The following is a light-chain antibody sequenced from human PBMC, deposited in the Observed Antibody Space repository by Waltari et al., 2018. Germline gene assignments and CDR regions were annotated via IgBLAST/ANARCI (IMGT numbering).Light chain of an antibody. Sequence: EIVMTQSPATLSVSPGERATLYCRASQSVSSNLAWYQQKPGQAPRLLIYGASTRATGIPARFSGSGSGTEFTLTISSMQSEDFAVYYCQQYNNWPYTFGQGTKLEIK. CDR1: QSVSSN. J-gene: IGKJ2*01. V-gene: IGKV3-15*01. CDR3: QQYNNWPYT. CDR2: GAS.